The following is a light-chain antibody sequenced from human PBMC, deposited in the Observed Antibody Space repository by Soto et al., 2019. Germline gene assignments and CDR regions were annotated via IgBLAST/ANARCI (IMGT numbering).Light chain of an antibody. CDR3: QQYGRSPYT. CDR2: GVS. Sequence: EIVLTQSPGTLPLSPGERATLSCRASQSVSSNNLAWYRQKPGQAPRLLMYGVSSRATGIPDRFSGSGSGTDFTLTISRLEPEDFVVYYCQQYGRSPYTFGQETKLEIK. CDR1: QSVSSNN. V-gene: IGKV3-20*01. J-gene: IGKJ2*01.